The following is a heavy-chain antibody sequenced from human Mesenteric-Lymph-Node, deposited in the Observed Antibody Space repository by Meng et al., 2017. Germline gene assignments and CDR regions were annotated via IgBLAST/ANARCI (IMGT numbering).Heavy chain of an antibody. Sequence: QVQLKQWGAEVLKPSETLSLTCAVYGGSLSGYYWSWIRQPPGKGLGGMGEVYHNGVTKYSPSLRSRVVISIDTSKNQFSLNLRSVSAADTAMYYCARGGATPMIIKYWGPGTLVTVSS. D-gene: IGHD3-10*01. CDR3: ARGGATPMIIKY. J-gene: IGHJ4*02. CDR1: GGSLSGYY. CDR2: VYHNGVT. V-gene: IGHV4-34*02.